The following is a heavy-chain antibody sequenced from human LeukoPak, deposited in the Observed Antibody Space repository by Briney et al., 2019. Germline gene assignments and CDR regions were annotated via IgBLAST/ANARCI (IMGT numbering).Heavy chain of an antibody. CDR2: IYYSGST. J-gene: IGHJ4*02. V-gene: IGHV4-39*01. CDR1: GGPISSSSYY. CDR3: ARRYYDSSGYYWVSPADY. Sequence: SETLSLTCTVSGGPISSSSYYWGWIRQPPGKGLEWIGSIYYSGSTYYNPSLKSRVTISVDTSKNQFSLKLSSVTAADTAVYYCARRYYDSSGYYWVSPADYWGQGTLVTVSS. D-gene: IGHD3-22*01.